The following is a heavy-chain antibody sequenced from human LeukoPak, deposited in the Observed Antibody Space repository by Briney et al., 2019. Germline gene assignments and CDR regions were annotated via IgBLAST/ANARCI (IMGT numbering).Heavy chain of an antibody. J-gene: IGHJ4*02. CDR2: ISAYNGNT. V-gene: IGHV1-18*01. Sequence: ASVKVSCKASGYTFTSYGISWVRQAPGQGLEWMGWISAYNGNTNYAQKLQGRVTMTTDTSTSTAYIELRSLRSDDTAVYYCARDRAAGRGTYYYGSGSYYNEGNFDYWGQGTLVTVSS. CDR3: ARDRAAGRGTYYYGSGSYYNEGNFDY. D-gene: IGHD3-10*01. CDR1: GYTFTSYG.